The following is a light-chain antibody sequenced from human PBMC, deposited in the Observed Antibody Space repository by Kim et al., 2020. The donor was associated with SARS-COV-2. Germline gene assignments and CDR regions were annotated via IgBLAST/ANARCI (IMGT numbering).Light chain of an antibody. V-gene: IGKV3-20*01. CDR3: QQYSISPLT. Sequence: AGERPTLSCRASQSISSSYLAWYQQKPGQAPRLLICGASSRATGIPDRFSGSGSETDCTLTLSRLEPEDFAVYYCQQYSISPLTFGQGTKVDIK. J-gene: IGKJ1*01. CDR2: GAS. CDR1: QSISSSY.